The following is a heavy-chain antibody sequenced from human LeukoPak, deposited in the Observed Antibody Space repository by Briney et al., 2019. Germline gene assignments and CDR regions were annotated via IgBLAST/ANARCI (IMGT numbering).Heavy chain of an antibody. CDR3: ARASGSSYYFDY. CDR2: ISYDGSNK. Sequence: GRSLRLSCAASGFTFSSYGMHWVRQAPGKGLGWVAVISYDGSNKYYADSVKGRFTISRDNSKNTLYLQMNSLRAEDTAVYYCARASGSSYYFDYWGQGTLVTVSS. V-gene: IGHV3-30*03. CDR1: GFTFSSYG. D-gene: IGHD6-6*01. J-gene: IGHJ4*02.